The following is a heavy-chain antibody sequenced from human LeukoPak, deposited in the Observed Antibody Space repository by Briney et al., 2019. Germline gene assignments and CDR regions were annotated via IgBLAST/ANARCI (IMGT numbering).Heavy chain of an antibody. CDR3: ARVNINNWHSCDY. CDR1: GGSISSNNW. J-gene: IGHJ4*02. D-gene: IGHD1-1*01. CDR2: IYHSGSP. Sequence: SGTLSLTCAVSGGSISSNNWWGWVRQPPGKGLEWIGEIYHSGSPNYNPSLKSRVTISVDKSRNHFSLNLNSVTAADTAVYYCARVNINNWHSCDYWGQGTLVTVSS. V-gene: IGHV4-4*02.